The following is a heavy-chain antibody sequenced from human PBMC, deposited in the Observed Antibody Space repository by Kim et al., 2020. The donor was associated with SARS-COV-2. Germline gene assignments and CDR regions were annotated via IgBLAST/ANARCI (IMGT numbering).Heavy chain of an antibody. CDR3: AKMEGDFWSGYFDYYYGMDV. D-gene: IGHD3-3*01. J-gene: IGHJ6*02. CDR1: GFTFSSYA. CDR2: ISGSGGST. V-gene: IGHV3-23*01. Sequence: GGSLRLSCAASGFTFSSYAMSWVRQAPGKGLEWVSAISGSGGSTYYADSVKGRFTISRDNSKNTLYLQMNSLRAEDTAVYYCAKMEGDFWSGYFDYYYGMDVWGQGTTVTVSS.